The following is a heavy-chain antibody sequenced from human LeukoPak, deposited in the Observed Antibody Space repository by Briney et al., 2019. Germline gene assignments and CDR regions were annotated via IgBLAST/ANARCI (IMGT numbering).Heavy chain of an antibody. D-gene: IGHD3-10*01. V-gene: IGHV3-21*01. CDR1: GFTFSSYS. Sequence: GGSLRLSCAASGFTFSSYSMNWVRQAPGKGLEWVSSISSSSSYIYYADSVKGRFTISRDNAKNSLYLQMNSLRAEDTAVYYCARKLMVRGVIPYYYYIDVWGKGTTVTVSS. CDR2: ISSSSSYI. CDR3: ARKLMVRGVIPYYYYIDV. J-gene: IGHJ6*03.